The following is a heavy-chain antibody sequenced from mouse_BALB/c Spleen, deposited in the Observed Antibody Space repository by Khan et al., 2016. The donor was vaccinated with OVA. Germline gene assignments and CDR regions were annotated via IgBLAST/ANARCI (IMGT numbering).Heavy chain of an antibody. CDR1: GFSLTNYG. CDR3: AIGNGSYVWYVDG. D-gene: IGHD2-3*01. Sequence: QVQLKQSGPGLVQPSQSLSITCTVSGFSLTNYGVHWVRQSPRKGLEWLGVIWRSGNTDYNAAFMSRLSITKDTSKSQVFFKMNTLQPDDTAIYYCAIGNGSYVWYVDGWGAGTTVTVCS. J-gene: IGHJ1*01. CDR2: IWRSGNT. V-gene: IGHV2-5*01.